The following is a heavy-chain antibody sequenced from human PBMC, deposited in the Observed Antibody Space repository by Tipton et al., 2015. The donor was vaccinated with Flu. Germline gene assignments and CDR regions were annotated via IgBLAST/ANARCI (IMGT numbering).Heavy chain of an antibody. V-gene: IGHV4-59*02. D-gene: IGHD4-11*01. CDR3: ARDLVQDYRDQYFGMDV. CDR1: GGSVSPYY. J-gene: IGHJ6*02. CDR2: IYYRGTT. Sequence: TLSLTCTVSGGSVSPYYWNWVRQSPGKGLEWIGDIYYRGTTGYNPSLKSRVTISVDTSKNQVSLKLTSVTAADTAVYYCARDLVQDYRDQYFGMDVWGQGTTVTVSS.